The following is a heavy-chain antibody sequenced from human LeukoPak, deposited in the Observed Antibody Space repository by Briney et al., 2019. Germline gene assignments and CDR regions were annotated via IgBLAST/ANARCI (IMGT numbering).Heavy chain of an antibody. D-gene: IGHD1-26*01. CDR2: IYYSGST. CDR3: AREVGAIQIPYYYYYMDV. CDR1: GGSISSSSYY. Sequence: PSETLSLTCTVSGGSISSSSYYWGWIRQPPGKGLEWIGSIYYSGSTYYNPSLKSRVTISVDTSKNQFSLKLSSVTAADTAVYYCAREVGAIQIPYYYYYMDVWGKGTTVTVSS. J-gene: IGHJ6*03. V-gene: IGHV4-39*07.